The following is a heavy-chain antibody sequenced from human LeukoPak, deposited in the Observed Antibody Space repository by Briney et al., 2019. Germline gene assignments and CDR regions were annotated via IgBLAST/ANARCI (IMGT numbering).Heavy chain of an antibody. CDR2: ISGSGGST. J-gene: IGHJ3*02. V-gene: IGHV3-23*01. Sequence: PGGSLRLSCAASGFTFSSYAMSWVRQAPGKGLEWVSAISGSGGSTYYADSVKGRFTISRDNSKNTLYLQMNSLRAEDTAVYYCARDRSGSYPWAADAFDIWGQGTMVTVSS. D-gene: IGHD1-26*01. CDR3: ARDRSGSYPWAADAFDI. CDR1: GFTFSSYA.